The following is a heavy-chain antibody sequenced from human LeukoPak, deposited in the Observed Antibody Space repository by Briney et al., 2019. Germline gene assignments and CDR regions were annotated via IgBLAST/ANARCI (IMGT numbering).Heavy chain of an antibody. J-gene: IGHJ4*02. D-gene: IGHD3-22*01. V-gene: IGHV3-21*01. CDR3: AGLPAYYYDTSGFYFDY. CDR1: GFTFSSYE. CDR2: ISNSSRYI. Sequence: GGSLRLSCAASGFTFSSYEMNWVRQAPGKGLEWVSSISNSSRYIYYADSVKGRFTISRDNSKNTLYLQMNSLRAEDTAVYYCAGLPAYYYDTSGFYFDYWGQGTLVTVSS.